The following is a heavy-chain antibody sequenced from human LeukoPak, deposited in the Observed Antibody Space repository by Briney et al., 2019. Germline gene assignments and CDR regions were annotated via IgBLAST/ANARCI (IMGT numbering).Heavy chain of an antibody. CDR3: AKTWELHYFDY. CDR1: GFTFSSYG. CDR2: ISYDGSNK. D-gene: IGHD1-26*01. Sequence: PGGSLRLSCAASGFTFSSYGMHWVRQAPGKGLEWVAVISYDGSNKYYADSVKGRFTISRDNSKNTLYLQMNSLRAEDTAVYYCAKTWELHYFDYWGQGTLVTVSS. V-gene: IGHV3-30*18. J-gene: IGHJ4*02.